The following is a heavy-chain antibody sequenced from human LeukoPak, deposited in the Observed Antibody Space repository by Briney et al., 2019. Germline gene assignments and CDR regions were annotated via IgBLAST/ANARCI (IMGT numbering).Heavy chain of an antibody. CDR3: AREDDYGGNSAYFQH. CDR2: IIPIFGTA. D-gene: IGHD4-23*01. CDR1: GGTFSSYA. Sequence: VASVTVSCKASGGTFSSYAISWVRQAPGQGLEWMGGIIPIFGTANYAQKFQGRVTITADESTSTAYMELSSLRSEDTAVYYCAREDDYGGNSAYFQHWGQGTLVTVSS. V-gene: IGHV1-69*13. J-gene: IGHJ1*01.